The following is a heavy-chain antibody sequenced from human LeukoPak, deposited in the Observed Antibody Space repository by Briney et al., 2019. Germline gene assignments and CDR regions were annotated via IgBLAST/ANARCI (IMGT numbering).Heavy chain of an antibody. CDR1: GYTFTGYY. V-gene: IGHV1-2*06. CDR2: INPNSGGT. D-gene: IGHD3-3*01. J-gene: IGHJ6*02. Sequence: ASVKVSCKASGYTFTGYYMHWVRQAPGQGLEWMGRINPNSGGTNYAQKFRGRVTMTRDTSISTAYMELSRLRSDDTAVYYCARDRSYDFWSGFYGMDVWGQGTTVTVSS. CDR3: ARDRSYDFWSGFYGMDV.